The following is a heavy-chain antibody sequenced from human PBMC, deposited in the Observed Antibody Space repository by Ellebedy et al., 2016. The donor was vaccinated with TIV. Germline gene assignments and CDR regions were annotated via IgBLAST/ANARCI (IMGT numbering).Heavy chain of an antibody. D-gene: IGHD3-22*01. CDR3: AKDRSPTMIALDF. CDR2: IWYDGSIK. CDR1: RFSFSSYG. J-gene: IGHJ4*02. V-gene: IGHV3-33*06. Sequence: PGGSLRLSCTASRFSFSSYGMHWVRQAPGKGLEWVAVIWYDGSIKYHADSVKGRFTISRDNSNNTLYLQMSSLRADDTAIYYCAKDRSPTMIALDFWGQGTLVTVSS.